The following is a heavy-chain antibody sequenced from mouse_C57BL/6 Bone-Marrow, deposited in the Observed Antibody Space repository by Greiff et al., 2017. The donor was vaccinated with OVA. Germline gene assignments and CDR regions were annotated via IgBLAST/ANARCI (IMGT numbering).Heavy chain of an antibody. CDR3: ARRSDDYDVWYAMDY. V-gene: IGHV1-64*01. Sequence: VQLQQPGAELVKPGASVKLSCKASGYTFTSYWMHWVKQRPGQGLEWIGMIHPNSGSTNYNEKFKSKATLTVDKSSSTAYMQLSSLTSEDSAVYYCARRSDDYDVWYAMDYWGQGTSVTVSS. D-gene: IGHD2-4*01. CDR1: GYTFTSYW. CDR2: IHPNSGST. J-gene: IGHJ4*01.